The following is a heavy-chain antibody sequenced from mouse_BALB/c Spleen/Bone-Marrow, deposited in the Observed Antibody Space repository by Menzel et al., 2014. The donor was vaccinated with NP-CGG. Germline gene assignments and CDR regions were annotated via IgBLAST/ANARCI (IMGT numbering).Heavy chain of an antibody. J-gene: IGHJ3*01. D-gene: IGHD2-3*01. Sequence: EVKLMESGGGLVQPGGSLRLSCAASGFDFSGFWMGWVRQAPGKGLAWIGEINPGSSTMNYTPSLKDRFIISRDNAKNTLYLQMSKVRSEDTALYYCERLGYYEGVAYWGQGTLVTVSA. V-gene: IGHV4-1*02. CDR1: GFDFSGFW. CDR3: ERLGYYEGVAY. CDR2: INPGSSTM.